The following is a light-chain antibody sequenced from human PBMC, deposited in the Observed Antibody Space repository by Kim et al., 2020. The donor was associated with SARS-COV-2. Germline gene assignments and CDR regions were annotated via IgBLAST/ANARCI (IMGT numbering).Light chain of an antibody. CDR1: ECDRVNY. V-gene: IGKV3-20*01. J-gene: IGKJ2*01. CDR3: HQYGSSPYT. CDR2: GAS. Sequence: LSPGKSATLPCRASECDRVNYLAWYQQTPGQAPSLLICGASSRATGIPDRLSGSGSGTDFSLTISRLEPEDFAVYHCHQYGSSPYTFGQGTKLEI.